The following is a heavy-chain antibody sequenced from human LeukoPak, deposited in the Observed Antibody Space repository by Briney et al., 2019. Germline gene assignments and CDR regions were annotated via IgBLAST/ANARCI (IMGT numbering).Heavy chain of an antibody. CDR2: IYYSGST. Sequence: SETLSLTCTVSGGSISSGDYYWSWIRQPPGKGLEWIGYIYYSGSTYYNPSLKSRVTISVDTSKNQFSLKLSSVTAADTAVYYCARGRLDYYGSGSYYNPPYWFDPWGQGTLVTVSS. J-gene: IGHJ5*02. CDR3: ARGRLDYYGSGSYYNPPYWFDP. V-gene: IGHV4-30-4*01. CDR1: GGSISSGDYY. D-gene: IGHD3-10*01.